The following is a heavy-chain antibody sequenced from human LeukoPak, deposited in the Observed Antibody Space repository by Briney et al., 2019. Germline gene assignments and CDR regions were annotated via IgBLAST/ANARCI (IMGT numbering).Heavy chain of an antibody. Sequence: GGSLRLSCAASGFTFSSYAMSWVRQAPGKGLEWVSAISSSGGTTYYAGSVKGRFTISRDNSRNTLYLQMISLRAEDTAVYYCARDPPDILTGYFLRTGFDYWGQGTPVTVSS. D-gene: IGHD3-9*01. J-gene: IGHJ4*02. CDR3: ARDPPDILTGYFLRTGFDY. CDR2: ISSSGGTT. V-gene: IGHV3-23*01. CDR1: GFTFSSYA.